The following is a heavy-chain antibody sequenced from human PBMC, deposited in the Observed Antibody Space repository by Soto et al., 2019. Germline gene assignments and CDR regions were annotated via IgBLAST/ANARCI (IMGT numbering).Heavy chain of an antibody. CDR3: ARAVRGVTYYFDY. J-gene: IGHJ4*02. V-gene: IGHV3-11*01. Sequence: GGSLRLSCAASGFTFSDYYMSWIRQAPGKGLEWVSYISSSGSTIYYADSVKGQFTISRDNAKNSLYLQMNSLRAEDTAVYYCARAVRGVTYYFDYWGQGTLVTVSS. CDR1: GFTFSDYY. CDR2: ISSSGSTI. D-gene: IGHD3-10*01.